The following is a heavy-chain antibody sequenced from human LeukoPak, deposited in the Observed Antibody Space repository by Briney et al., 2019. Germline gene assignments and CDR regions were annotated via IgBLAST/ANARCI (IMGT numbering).Heavy chain of an antibody. CDR3: ATNNGTLDY. D-gene: IGHD2-8*01. J-gene: IGHJ4*02. CDR2: IDPRSGAT. V-gene: IGHV1-2*02. Sequence: ASVKVSCKASGYTFTAYYIHWLRRAPGQGLEWMGWIDPRSGATKCTQKFQGRVTMTRDTSITTVYLELNGLTFDDTAVYYCATNNGTLDYWGQGTLVTVSS. CDR1: GYTFTAYY.